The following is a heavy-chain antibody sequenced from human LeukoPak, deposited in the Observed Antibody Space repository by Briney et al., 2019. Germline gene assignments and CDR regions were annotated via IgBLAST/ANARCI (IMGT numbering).Heavy chain of an antibody. Sequence: KTSETLSLTCTVSGGSISSSSYYWGWIRQPPGKGLEWIGSIYYSGSTYYNPSLKSRVTISVDTSKNQFSLKLSSVTAADTAVYYCARQTGSGLFILPGGQGTLVIVSS. D-gene: IGHD3/OR15-3a*01. CDR3: ARQTGSGLFILP. CDR1: GGSISSSSYY. J-gene: IGHJ4*02. CDR2: IYYSGST. V-gene: IGHV4-39*01.